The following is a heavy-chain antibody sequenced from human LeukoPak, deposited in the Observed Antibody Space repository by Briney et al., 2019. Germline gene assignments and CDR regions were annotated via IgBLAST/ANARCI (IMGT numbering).Heavy chain of an antibody. Sequence: SETLSLTCAVSGGSISSSDYSWSWIRQPPGKGLEWIGYIYHTGDTSYNPSLRSRVTISVDRSKNQFSLRLRSVTAADTAMYYCARDEAGYYDASDIWGQGTMVTTSS. CDR2: IYHTGDT. CDR1: GGSISSSDYS. CDR3: ARDEAGYYDASDI. V-gene: IGHV4-30-2*01. D-gene: IGHD1-26*01. J-gene: IGHJ3*02.